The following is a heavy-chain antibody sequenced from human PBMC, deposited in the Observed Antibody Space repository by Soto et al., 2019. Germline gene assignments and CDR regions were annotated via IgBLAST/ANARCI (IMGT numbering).Heavy chain of an antibody. CDR1: GFTFSSYG. CDR3: ARGNYYGMDV. D-gene: IGHD6-13*01. V-gene: IGHV3-33*01. CDR2: IWYDGSNK. J-gene: IGHJ6*02. Sequence: QVQLVESGGGVVQPGRSLRLSCAASGFTFSSYGMHRVRQAPGKGLEWVAVIWYDGSNKYYADSVKGRFTISRDNSKNTLYLQMNSLRAEDTAVYYCARGNYYGMDVWGQGTTVTVSS.